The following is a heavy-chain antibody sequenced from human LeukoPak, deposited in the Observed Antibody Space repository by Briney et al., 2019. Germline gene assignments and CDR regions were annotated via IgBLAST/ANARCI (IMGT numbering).Heavy chain of an antibody. J-gene: IGHJ6*03. CDR1: GGTFSSYA. V-gene: IGHV1-69*06. CDR2: IIPIFGTA. CDR3: ARARIAAAGTTYYYYMDV. Sequence: SVKVSCKASGGTFSSYAISWVRQAPGQGLEWMGGIIPIFGTANYAQEFQGRVTITADKSTSTAYVELSSLRSEDTAVYYCARARIAAAGTTYYYYMDVWGKGTTVTVSS. D-gene: IGHD6-13*01.